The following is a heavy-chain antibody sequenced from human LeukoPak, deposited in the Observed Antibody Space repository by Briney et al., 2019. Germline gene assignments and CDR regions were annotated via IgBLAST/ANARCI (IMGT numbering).Heavy chain of an antibody. J-gene: IGHJ6*03. CDR3: ARSDQYYDFWSGYYRLHYMDV. Sequence: PGGSLRLSCAASGFTFSSYWMSWVRQAPGRGLEWVANIKQDGSEKYYVDSVKGRFTISRDNAKNSLYLQMNSLRAEDTAVYYCARSDQYYDFWSGYYRLHYMDVWGKGTTVTVSS. CDR2: IKQDGSEK. CDR1: GFTFSSYW. D-gene: IGHD3-3*01. V-gene: IGHV3-7*01.